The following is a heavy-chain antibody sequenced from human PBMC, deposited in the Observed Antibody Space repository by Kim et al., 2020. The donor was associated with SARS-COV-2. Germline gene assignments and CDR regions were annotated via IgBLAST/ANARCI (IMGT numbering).Heavy chain of an antibody. V-gene: IGHV4-39*01. Sequence: SETLSLTCTVSGGSVTNTYYWAWIRQPPVKGLEWIVSVYYSGSTYYNPSLKSRVTISLDPSQNQFSLKLRSVTAADTAVYYCARQRDGGTTDPWGPGTLVTVSS. D-gene: IGHD1-1*01. CDR2: VYYSGST. J-gene: IGHJ5*02. CDR3: ARQRDGGTTDP. CDR1: GGSVTNTYY.